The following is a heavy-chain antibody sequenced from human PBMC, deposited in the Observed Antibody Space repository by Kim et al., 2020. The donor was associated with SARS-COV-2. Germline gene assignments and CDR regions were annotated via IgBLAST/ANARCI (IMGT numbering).Heavy chain of an antibody. D-gene: IGHD6-13*01. V-gene: IGHV3-23*01. J-gene: IGHJ4*02. CDR3: AKDVYSSSWYVRYYFDY. Sequence: VKGRFPISRENSKNTLYLQMNSLGAEDTAVYYCAKDVYSSSWYVRYYFDYWGQGTLVTVSS.